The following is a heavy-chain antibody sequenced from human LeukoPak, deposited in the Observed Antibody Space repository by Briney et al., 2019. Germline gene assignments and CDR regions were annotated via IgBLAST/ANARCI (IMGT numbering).Heavy chain of an antibody. Sequence: GASVKVSCKASGYTFTNYGISWVRQAPGQGLEWMDWISIYNGNTDYAQKLRGTVTMTTDTSTSTAYMELRSLRSDDTAVYYCARITYDFWSGYYMPDDPWGQGTLVTVSS. CDR2: ISIYNGNT. CDR3: ARITYDFWSGYYMPDDP. D-gene: IGHD3-3*01. V-gene: IGHV1-18*01. CDR1: GYTFTNYG. J-gene: IGHJ5*02.